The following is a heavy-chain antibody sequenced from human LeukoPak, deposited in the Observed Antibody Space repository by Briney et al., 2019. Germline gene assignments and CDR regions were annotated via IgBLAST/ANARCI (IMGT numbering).Heavy chain of an antibody. Sequence: VASVKVSCKASGGTFSSYAISWVRQAPGQGPEWMGGIIPIFGTANYAQKFQGRVTITADESTSTAYMELSSLRSEATAVYYCARGFRAARAVGAFDYWVQRTLVTVSS. J-gene: IGHJ4*02. D-gene: IGHD6-6*01. CDR2: IIPIFGTA. V-gene: IGHV1-69*13. CDR3: ARGFRAARAVGAFDY. CDR1: GGTFSSYA.